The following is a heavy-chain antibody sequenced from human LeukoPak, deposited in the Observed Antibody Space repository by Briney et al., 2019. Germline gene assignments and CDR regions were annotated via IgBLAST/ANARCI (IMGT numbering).Heavy chain of an antibody. CDR2: ITSTSSYT. CDR3: AKGELGLWFDY. J-gene: IGHJ4*02. D-gene: IGHD5-18*01. CDR1: GFTFSTYD. V-gene: IGHV3-21*01. Sequence: GGSLRLSCSASGFTFSTYDMNWVRQAPGKGLEWVSSITSTSSYTYYADSVKGRFTISRDNSKNTLYLQMNSLGAGDTAVYYCAKGELGLWFDYWGQGTLVTVSS.